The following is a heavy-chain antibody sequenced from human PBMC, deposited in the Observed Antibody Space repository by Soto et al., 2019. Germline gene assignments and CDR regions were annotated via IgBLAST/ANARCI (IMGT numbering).Heavy chain of an antibody. Sequence: PGESLKISCKGSGYSFTSYWISWVRQMPGKGLEWMGRIDPSDSYTNYSPSFQGHVTISADKSISTAYLQWSSLKASDTAMYYCASTVGSGAPGIAVAGDYWGQGTLVTVSS. D-gene: IGHD6-19*01. J-gene: IGHJ4*02. CDR1: GYSFTSYW. CDR3: ASTVGSGAPGIAVAGDY. CDR2: IDPSDSYT. V-gene: IGHV5-10-1*01.